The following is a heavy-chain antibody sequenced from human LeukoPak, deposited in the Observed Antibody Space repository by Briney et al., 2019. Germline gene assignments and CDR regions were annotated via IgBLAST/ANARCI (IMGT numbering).Heavy chain of an antibody. D-gene: IGHD6-19*01. Sequence: ASVKVSCKASGYTFTSYAMHWVRQAPGQRLEWMGWINAGNGNTKYSQKFQGRVTITRDTSASTAYKELSSLRSEDTAVYYCARDLMERAVAYTNSDYWGQGTLVTVSS. V-gene: IGHV1-3*01. CDR2: INAGNGNT. J-gene: IGHJ4*02. CDR1: GYTFTSYA. CDR3: ARDLMERAVAYTNSDY.